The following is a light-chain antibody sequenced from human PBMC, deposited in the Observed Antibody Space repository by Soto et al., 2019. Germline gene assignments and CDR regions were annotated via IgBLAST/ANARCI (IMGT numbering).Light chain of an antibody. J-gene: IGKJ2*01. Sequence: DIQMTQSPSTLSASVGDRVTITCRASQSNSDWLAWYQQIPGRAPKLLIYDASTLQSGVPSRFSGSGSGTEFILTISSRQPDDSATYFCQEYKSATFGQGTKLQIK. V-gene: IGKV1-5*01. CDR2: DAS. CDR1: QSNSDW. CDR3: QEYKSAT.